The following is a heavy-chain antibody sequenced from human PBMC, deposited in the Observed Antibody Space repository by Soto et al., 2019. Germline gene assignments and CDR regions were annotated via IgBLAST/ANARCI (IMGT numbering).Heavy chain of an antibody. V-gene: IGHV1-46*03. CDR3: AKSGVLLWFGELRTWFEP. D-gene: IGHD3-10*01. Sequence: ASVKVSCKASGYTFTSYYMHWVRQAPGQGLEWMGIINPSGGSTSYAQKFQGRVTMTRDTSTSTVYMELSSLRSEDTAVYYCAKSGVLLWFGELRTWFEPWGQGTLVTVSS. CDR2: INPSGGST. CDR1: GYTFTSYY. J-gene: IGHJ5*02.